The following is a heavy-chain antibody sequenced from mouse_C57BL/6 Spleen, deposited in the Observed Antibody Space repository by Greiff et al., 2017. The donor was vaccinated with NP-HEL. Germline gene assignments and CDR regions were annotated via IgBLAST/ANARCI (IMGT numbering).Heavy chain of an antibody. Sequence: EVQLVESGGGLVQPGGSLKLSCAASGFTFSDYYMYWVRQTPEKRLEWVAYISNGGGSTYYPATLKGRFTISRDNAKNTLYLQLSRLKSEDTAMYYCARHGGNKAWFAYWGQGTLVTVSA. J-gene: IGHJ3*01. CDR3: ARHGGNKAWFAY. CDR1: GFTFSDYY. D-gene: IGHD2-1*01. CDR2: ISNGGGST. V-gene: IGHV5-12*01.